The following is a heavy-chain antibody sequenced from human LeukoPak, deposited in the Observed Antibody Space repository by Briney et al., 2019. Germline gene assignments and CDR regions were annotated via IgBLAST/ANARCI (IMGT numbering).Heavy chain of an antibody. CDR1: GFTFSSYW. Sequence: GGSLRLSCAASGFTFSSYWMSWVRRAPGKGLEWVANIKQDGTEKYYVDSVKGRFTISRDNAKNSLYLQMNSLRAEDTAVYYCARDLYSPNDFDYWGQGTLVTVSS. J-gene: IGHJ4*02. D-gene: IGHD3-16*01. V-gene: IGHV3-7*01. CDR2: IKQDGTEK. CDR3: ARDLYSPNDFDY.